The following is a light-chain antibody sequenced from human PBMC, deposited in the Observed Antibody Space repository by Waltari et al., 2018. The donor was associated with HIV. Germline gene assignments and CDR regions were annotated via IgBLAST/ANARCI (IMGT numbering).Light chain of an antibody. CDR3: SAWDDTLRGLWV. V-gene: IGLV1-47*01. J-gene: IGLJ3*02. CDR2: RND. CDR1: SSTNGKTY. Sequence: QAVLTQPPSASGTPAQRVTISCSGSSSTNGKTYVFWYQQLPGTAPKLLIYRNDQRPSGVPDRFSGSKSGTSASLAISGLRSEDEADYYCSAWDDTLRGLWVFGGGTQLTVL.